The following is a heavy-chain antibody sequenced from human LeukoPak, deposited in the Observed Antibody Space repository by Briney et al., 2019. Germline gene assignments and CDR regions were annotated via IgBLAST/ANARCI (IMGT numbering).Heavy chain of an antibody. CDR3: VRGTGY. V-gene: IGHV3-64D*06. J-gene: IGHJ4*02. Sequence: TGGSLRLSCSVSGFTLSTYVMHWVRQAPGKGLEYVSAISSNGDNTYYADSVKGRFTISRDNSKNTLYLQMSSLRADDTAVYYCVRGTGYWGQATLVTVSS. CDR2: ISSNGDNT. CDR1: GFTLSTYV.